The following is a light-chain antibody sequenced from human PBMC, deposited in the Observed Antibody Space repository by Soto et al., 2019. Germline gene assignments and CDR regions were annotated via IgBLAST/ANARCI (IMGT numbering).Light chain of an antibody. CDR1: QSVSSY. CDR2: DAS. Sequence: EIVLTQSPATLSLSPGERATVSCRASQSVSSYIAWYQQKPGQAPRLLIYDASNRATGIPARFIGSGSGTDFTLTISSLEPEDFAVYYCQQRYNWPPITFGQGTRLEIK. J-gene: IGKJ5*01. V-gene: IGKV3-11*01. CDR3: QQRYNWPPIT.